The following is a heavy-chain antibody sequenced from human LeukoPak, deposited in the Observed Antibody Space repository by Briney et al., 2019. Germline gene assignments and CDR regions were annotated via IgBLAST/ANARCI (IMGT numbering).Heavy chain of an antibody. J-gene: IGHJ4*02. CDR1: GFTFSNYS. D-gene: IGHD1-26*01. Sequence: GGSLRLSCAASGFTFSNYSMNWVRQAPGKGLEWVSSISGDSNYIYYADSIQGRFTISRDNAENSLYLQMNSLRAEDTAVYYCATLQLGPTTNYWGQGTLVTVSS. CDR3: ATLQLGPTTNY. V-gene: IGHV3-21*01. CDR2: ISGDSNYI.